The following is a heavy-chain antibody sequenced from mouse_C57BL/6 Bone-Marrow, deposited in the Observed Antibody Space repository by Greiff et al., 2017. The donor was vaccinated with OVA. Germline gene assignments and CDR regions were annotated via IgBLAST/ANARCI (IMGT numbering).Heavy chain of an antibody. CDR3: ARSLSPY. Sequence: VQLQESGPELVKPGASVKISCKASGYAFSSSWMNWVKQRPGKGLEWIGRIYPGDGDTNYNGKFKGKATLTADKSSSTAYMQLSSLTSEDSAVYFCARSLSPYWGQGTTLTVSS. CDR2: IYPGDGDT. CDR1: GYAFSSSW. D-gene: IGHD6-5*01. V-gene: IGHV1-82*01. J-gene: IGHJ2*01.